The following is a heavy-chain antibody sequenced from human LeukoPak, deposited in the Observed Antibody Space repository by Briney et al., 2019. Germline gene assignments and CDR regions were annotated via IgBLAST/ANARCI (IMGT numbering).Heavy chain of an antibody. CDR1: TDSISSHY. CDR2: ISYIGST. CDR3: ARDLITVTKGFDI. Sequence: SETLSLTCAVSTDSISSHYWSWIRQPPGKGLEWVGYISYIGSTNYNPSLKSRVTISIDTSKNQFSLKLRSVTAADTAVYYCARDLITVTKGFDIWGQGTMVSVSS. J-gene: IGHJ3*02. D-gene: IGHD4-17*01. V-gene: IGHV4-59*11.